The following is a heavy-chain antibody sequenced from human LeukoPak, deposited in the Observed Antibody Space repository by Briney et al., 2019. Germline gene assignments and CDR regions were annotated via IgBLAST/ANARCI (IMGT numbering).Heavy chain of an antibody. J-gene: IGHJ4*02. D-gene: IGHD1-1*01. CDR1: GGSISSSNYY. CDR3: ARPDWNGVSPCGL. Sequence: SETLSLTCTVSGGSISSSNYYWGWIRQPPGKGLEWIGSIYYSGSTYYNPSLKSRVTISVDTSKNQFSLKLSSVTAADTAVYYCARPDWNGVSPCGLWGQGTLVTVSS. CDR2: IYYSGST. V-gene: IGHV4-39*01.